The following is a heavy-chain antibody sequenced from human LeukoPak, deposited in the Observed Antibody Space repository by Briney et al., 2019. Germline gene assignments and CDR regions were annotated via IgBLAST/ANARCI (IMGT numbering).Heavy chain of an antibody. CDR1: GFPFSSYW. CDR3: ARGGLPVDY. D-gene: IGHD5-18*01. V-gene: IGHV3-7*03. Sequence: PGGSLRLSCAASGFPFSSYWMSWVRQAPGKGLEWVANIKQDGSEKYYVDSVKGRFTISRDNAKNSLYLQMNSLRAEDTAVYYCARGGLPVDYWGQGTLVTVSS. J-gene: IGHJ4*02. CDR2: IKQDGSEK.